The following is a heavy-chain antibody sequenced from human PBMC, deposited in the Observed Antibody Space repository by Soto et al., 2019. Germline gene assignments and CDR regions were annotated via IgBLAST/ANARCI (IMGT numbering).Heavy chain of an antibody. CDR2: ISYDGSKK. V-gene: IGHV3-30*18. CDR1: GFTLSRNG. CDR3: AKERDGQLVPFDY. Sequence: PGGSLRLSCAASGFTLSRNGMHWVRQAPGKGLEWVAVISYDGSKKYYADSVKGRFTISRDNSKNTLYLQMNSLRPEDTAVYYCAKERDGQLVPFDYWGQGTLVTVSS. J-gene: IGHJ4*02. D-gene: IGHD6-13*01.